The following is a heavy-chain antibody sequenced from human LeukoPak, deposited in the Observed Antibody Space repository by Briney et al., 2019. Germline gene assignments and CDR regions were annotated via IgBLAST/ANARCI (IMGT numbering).Heavy chain of an antibody. D-gene: IGHD4-23*01. J-gene: IGHJ4*02. CDR1: GFTFDDYG. Sequence: PGGSLRLSCAASGFTFDDYGMSWVRQAPGKGLEWVSGINWNGGSTGYADSVKGRFTISRDNSKNTLYLQMNSLRAEDTAVYYCARTVVTYYFDYWGQGTLVTVPS. CDR2: INWNGGST. CDR3: ARTVVTYYFDY. V-gene: IGHV3-20*04.